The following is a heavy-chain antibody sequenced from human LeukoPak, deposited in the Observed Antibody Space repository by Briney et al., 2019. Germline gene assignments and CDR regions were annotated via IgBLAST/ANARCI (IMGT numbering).Heavy chain of an antibody. Sequence: SETQSLTCTVSGGSISSSSYYWGWIRQPPGKGLEWIGSIYYSGSTYYNPSLKSRVTISVDTSKNQFSLKLSSVTAADTAVYYCARECGGGSCYDGVGVDYWGQGTLVTVSS. CDR2: IYYSGST. CDR1: GGSISSSSYY. V-gene: IGHV4-39*07. CDR3: ARECGGGSCYDGVGVDY. D-gene: IGHD2-15*01. J-gene: IGHJ4*02.